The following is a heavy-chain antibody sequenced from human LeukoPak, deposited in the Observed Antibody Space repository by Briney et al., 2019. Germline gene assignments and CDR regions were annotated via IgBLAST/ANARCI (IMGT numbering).Heavy chain of an antibody. Sequence: PGGSLRLSCAASGFTVSSNYMSWVRQAPGKGLEWVSIIYSGGSTYYADSVKGRFTISRHNSKNTLYLQMNSLRAEDTAVNYCAKRPRWLQFHYWGQGTLVTVSS. J-gene: IGHJ4*02. CDR2: IYSGGST. V-gene: IGHV3-53*01. CDR3: AKRPRWLQFHY. D-gene: IGHD5-24*01. CDR1: GFTVSSNY.